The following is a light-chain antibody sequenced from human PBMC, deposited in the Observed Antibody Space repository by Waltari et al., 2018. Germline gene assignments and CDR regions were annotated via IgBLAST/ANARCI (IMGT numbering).Light chain of an antibody. V-gene: IGKV3-15*01. CDR3: QQYNDWPRT. CDR1: QSVNSN. J-gene: IGKJ1*01. Sequence: EIVMTQSPVTLSVSPGERATLSCRASQSVNSNLAWYQQRPGQPPRLLISGASTRATGIPARFSGSGSGTDFTLTISSLQSEDFAVYYCQQYNDWPRTFGQGTKVEI. CDR2: GAS.